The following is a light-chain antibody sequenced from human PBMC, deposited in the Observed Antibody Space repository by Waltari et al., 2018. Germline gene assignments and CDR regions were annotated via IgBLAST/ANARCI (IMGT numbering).Light chain of an antibody. CDR1: VLAKKY. Sequence: SYELTQPSSVSVSPGQTARITCSGDVLAKKYVRWFQQKPGQAPVLVIYKDSERPSGIPDRISGSTAGTTVPLTISGAQVEDEADYYCYCAADSNVRVFGGGTRLTVL. V-gene: IGLV3-27*01. CDR3: YCAADSNVRV. CDR2: KDS. J-gene: IGLJ2*01.